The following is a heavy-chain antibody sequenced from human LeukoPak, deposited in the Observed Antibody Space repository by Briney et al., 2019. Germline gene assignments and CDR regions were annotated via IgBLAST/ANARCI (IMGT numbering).Heavy chain of an antibody. J-gene: IGHJ6*02. CDR1: GGSISSGSYY. D-gene: IGHD1-26*01. V-gene: IGHV4-61*02. CDR2: IYTSGST. Sequence: SETLSLTCTVSGGSISSGSYYWSWIRQPAGKGLEWIGRIYTSGSTNYNPSLKSRVTISVDTSKNQFSLKLSSVTAADTAVYYCARGVGRTVGGYYYYGMDVWGQGTTVTVSS. CDR3: ARGVGRTVGGYYYYGMDV.